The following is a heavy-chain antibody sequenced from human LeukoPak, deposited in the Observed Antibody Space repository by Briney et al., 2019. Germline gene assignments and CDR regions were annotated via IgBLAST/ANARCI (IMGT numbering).Heavy chain of an antibody. CDR2: IYYSGST. D-gene: IGHD3-9*01. CDR3: ARIDSTAGGDY. V-gene: IGHV4-59*01. J-gene: IGHJ4*02. Sequence: SETLSLTCTVSGASFSSDYWSWIRQPPGKGLEWIGYIYYSGSTNYNPSLKSRVTISVDTSKNQFSLKLSSVTAADTAVYYCARIDSTAGGDYWGQGTLVTVSS. CDR1: GASFSSDY.